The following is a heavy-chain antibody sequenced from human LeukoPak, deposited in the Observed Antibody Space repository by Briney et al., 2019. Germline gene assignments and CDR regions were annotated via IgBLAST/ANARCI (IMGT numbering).Heavy chain of an antibody. D-gene: IGHD5-18*01. CDR1: GGSISSGSYY. Sequence: SETLSLTCTVFGGSISSGSYYWGWIRQPPGKGLEWIGSVYYSGSTFYNPSLKSRVTISVDTSKNQFSLKLSSVTASDTAVYYCARGRGIQLWLRQYYFDYWGQGTLVTVSS. V-gene: IGHV4-39*07. CDR3: ARGRGIQLWLRQYYFDY. J-gene: IGHJ4*02. CDR2: VYYSGST.